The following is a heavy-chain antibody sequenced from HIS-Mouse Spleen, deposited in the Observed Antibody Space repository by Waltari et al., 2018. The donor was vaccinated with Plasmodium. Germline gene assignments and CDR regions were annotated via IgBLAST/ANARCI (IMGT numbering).Heavy chain of an antibody. V-gene: IGHV4-34*01. CDR3: ARGRRITILGVDHYAFDI. D-gene: IGHD3-3*01. CDR2: INHSGRT. J-gene: IGHJ3*02. CDR1: DGSFMGYC. Sequence: QVNLQPCGAGLFYPSETLSLTCAVYDGSFMGYCCSCIRHPPVQGLEWIGEINHSGRTNYTPALKSRVTISGDTSKNQFALKLSSVTAADTAVYYWARGRRITILGVDHYAFDIWGQGTMVTVSS.